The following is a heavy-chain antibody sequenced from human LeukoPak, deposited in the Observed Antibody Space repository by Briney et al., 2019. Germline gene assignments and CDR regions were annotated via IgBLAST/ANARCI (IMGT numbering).Heavy chain of an antibody. CDR1: GFTFTNYA. D-gene: IGHD1-26*01. V-gene: IGHV3-23*01. CDR3: AKDRSIGTYYTFDH. Sequence: GGYLRLSCAASGFTFTNYAMTWVRQAPGKGLEWVSSISASGVMTYYADSVKGRFTVSRDNSENSLYLQMSSLTAADTAVYYCAKDRSIGTYYTFDHWGQGTLVTVSS. CDR2: ISASGVMT. J-gene: IGHJ4*02.